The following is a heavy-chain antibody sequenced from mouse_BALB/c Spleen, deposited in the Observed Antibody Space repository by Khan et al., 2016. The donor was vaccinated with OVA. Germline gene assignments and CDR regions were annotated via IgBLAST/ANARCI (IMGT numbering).Heavy chain of an antibody. CDR1: GYTFTSYV. D-gene: IGHD2-14*01. CDR3: ARNYRYDVYFDY. V-gene: IGHV1S136*01. J-gene: IGHJ2*01. CDR2: IYPFNDDT. Sequence: VQLQQSGPELAKPGASVKMSCKASGYTFTSYVIHWMKQKPGQGLEWIGYIYPFNDDTKYNEKFKGKATLTSDKSSSTAYMELSSLTSEDSAVYYCARNYRYDVYFDYWGQGTTLTVSS.